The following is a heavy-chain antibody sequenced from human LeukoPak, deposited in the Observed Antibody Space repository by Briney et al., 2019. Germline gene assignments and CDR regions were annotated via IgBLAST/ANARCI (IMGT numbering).Heavy chain of an antibody. J-gene: IGHJ4*02. D-gene: IGHD2-15*01. CDR1: GGSISSGGYY. CDR3: ARGDIVVNYYFDY. Sequence: SETLSLTCTVSGGSISSGGYYWSWIRQHPGKGLEWIGYIYYSGSTYYNPSLKSRVTISVDTSKNQLSLKLSSVTAADTAVYYCARGDIVVNYYFDYWGQGTLVTVSS. V-gene: IGHV4-31*03. CDR2: IYYSGST.